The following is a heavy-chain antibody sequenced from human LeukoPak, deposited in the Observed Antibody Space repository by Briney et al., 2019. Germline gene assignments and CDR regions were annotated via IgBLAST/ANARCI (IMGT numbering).Heavy chain of an antibody. CDR2: IVGSGIST. V-gene: IGHV3-23*01. CDR3: AGRNSSWISPHYFDY. Sequence: GGSLRLSCAASGFTFSSYSMNWVRQAPGKGLEWVSGIVGSGISTYYTDSVKGRFTISRDNSKNTLYLKMNSLSVEDTAVYYCAGRNSSWISPHYFDYWGQGALVTVSS. J-gene: IGHJ4*02. D-gene: IGHD6-13*01. CDR1: GFTFSSYS.